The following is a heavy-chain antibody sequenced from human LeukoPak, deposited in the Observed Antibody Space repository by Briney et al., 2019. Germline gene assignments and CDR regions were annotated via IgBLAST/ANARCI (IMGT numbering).Heavy chain of an antibody. J-gene: IGHJ6*02. V-gene: IGHV1-8*01. D-gene: IGHD3-3*01. Sequence: ASVKVSCKASGYTFTSYDINWVRQATGQGLEWMGRMNPNSGNTGYAQKFQGRVTMTRNTSISTAYMELSSLRSEDTAVYYCARGSYYDFWSGYPRRYYGMDVWGQGTTVTVSS. CDR2: MNPNSGNT. CDR1: GYTFTSYD. CDR3: ARGSYYDFWSGYPRRYYGMDV.